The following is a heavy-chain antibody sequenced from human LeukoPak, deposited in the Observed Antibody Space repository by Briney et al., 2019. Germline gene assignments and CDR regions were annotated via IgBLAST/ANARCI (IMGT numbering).Heavy chain of an antibody. D-gene: IGHD2-15*01. V-gene: IGHV4-61*02. J-gene: IGHJ5*02. CDR3: ARDRGGSGHWFDP. CDR2: IYTSGST. CDR1: GGSISSGSYY. Sequence: PSETLSLTCTVSGGSISSGSYYWSWIRQPAGKGLEWIGRIYTSGSTNYNPSLKSRVTISVDTSKNQFSLKLSSVTAADMAVYYCARDRGGSGHWFDPWGQGTLVTVSS.